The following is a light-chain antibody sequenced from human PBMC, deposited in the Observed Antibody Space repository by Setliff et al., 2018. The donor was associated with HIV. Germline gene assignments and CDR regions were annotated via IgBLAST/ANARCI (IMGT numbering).Light chain of an antibody. CDR2: DVT. CDR1: SSDIGSYNF. Sequence: QSALTQPASVSGSPGQSITISCTGTSSDIGSYNFVSWYQQHPGKDPKLMIFDVTRRPSGVSDRFSGSKSGHTASLTISGLQAEDEADYYCSSYTTSSTYVFGTGTKVTV. CDR3: SSYTTSSTYV. V-gene: IGLV2-14*03. J-gene: IGLJ1*01.